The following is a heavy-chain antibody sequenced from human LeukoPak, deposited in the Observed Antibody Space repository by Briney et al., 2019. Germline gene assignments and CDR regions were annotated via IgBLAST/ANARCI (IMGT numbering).Heavy chain of an antibody. D-gene: IGHD3-22*01. J-gene: IGHJ4*02. V-gene: IGHV3-33*01. CDR2: IWYDGGYK. CDR1: GFTFSNYG. CDR3: ARNYYDSSGYQEATFNY. Sequence: GGSLRLSCAASGFTFSNYGVHWVRQAPGKGLEWVAGIWYDGGYKYYADSVKGRFTISRDNSKNTLFLQMDSLRAEDTAVYYCARNYYDSSGYQEATFNYWGQGTLVTVSS.